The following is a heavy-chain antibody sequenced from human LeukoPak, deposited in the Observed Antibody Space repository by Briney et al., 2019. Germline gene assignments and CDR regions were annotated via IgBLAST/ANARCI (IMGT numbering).Heavy chain of an antibody. Sequence: PSETLPLTCAVYGGSFSGYYWSWIRQPPGKGLEWIGEINHSGSTNYNPSLKSRVTISVDTSKNQFSLKLSSVTAADTAVYYCARVRYSSSWYFDYWGQGTLVTVSS. D-gene: IGHD6-13*01. CDR1: GGSFSGYY. CDR3: ARVRYSSSWYFDY. CDR2: INHSGST. J-gene: IGHJ4*02. V-gene: IGHV4-34*01.